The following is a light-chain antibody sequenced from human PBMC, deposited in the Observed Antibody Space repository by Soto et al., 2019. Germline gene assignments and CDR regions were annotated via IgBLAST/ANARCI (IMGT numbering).Light chain of an antibody. CDR1: SSNIGSNY. CDR2: RNN. CDR3: AAWDDSLRNVV. J-gene: IGLJ2*01. Sequence: QSVLTQPPSASGTPGQRVTISCSGSSSNIGSNYVYWYQQLPGTAPKLLIYRNNQRPSGVPGRFSGSKSGTSASLAISGLRSEDEADYYCAAWDDSLRNVVFGGGTKVTVL. V-gene: IGLV1-47*01.